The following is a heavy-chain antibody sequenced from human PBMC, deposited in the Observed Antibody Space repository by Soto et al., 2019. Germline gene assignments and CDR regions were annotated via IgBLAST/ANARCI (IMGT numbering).Heavy chain of an antibody. CDR2: ISGSGGST. CDR3: AKDPIAVAGTTRGNWFDP. V-gene: IGHV3-23*01. Sequence: EVQLLESGGGLVQPGGSLRLSCAASGFTFSSYAMSWVRQAPGKGLEWVSAISGSGGSTYYADSVKGRFTISRDNSKNTLYLQMNSLRAEDTAVYYCAKDPIAVAGTTRGNWFDPWGQGTLVTVSS. D-gene: IGHD6-19*01. J-gene: IGHJ5*02. CDR1: GFTFSSYA.